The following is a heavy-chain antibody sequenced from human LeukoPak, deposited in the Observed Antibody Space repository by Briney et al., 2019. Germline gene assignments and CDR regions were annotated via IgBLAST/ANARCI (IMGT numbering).Heavy chain of an antibody. J-gene: IGHJ3*02. Sequence: SETLSLTCAVSGYSISSGYYWGWIRQPPGKGLEWIGSIYHSGSTYYNPSLKSRVTISVDTSKNQFSLKLSSVTAADTAVYYCARSTWIDAFDIWVQGTMVTVSS. D-gene: IGHD5-12*01. CDR3: ARSTWIDAFDI. V-gene: IGHV4-38-2*01. CDR1: GYSISSGYY. CDR2: IYHSGST.